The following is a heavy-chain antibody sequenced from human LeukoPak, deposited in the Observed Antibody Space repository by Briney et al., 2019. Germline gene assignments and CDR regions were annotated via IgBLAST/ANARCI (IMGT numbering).Heavy chain of an antibody. Sequence: SETLSLTCAVYGGSFSGYYWSWIRQPPGKGLEWIGEINHSGSTNYNPSLKSRVTISVDTSKNQFSLKLSSVTAADTAVYYCARGWSKNYYGSGSYIDYWGQGTLVTVSS. CDR1: GGSFSGYY. V-gene: IGHV4-34*01. CDR2: INHSGST. CDR3: ARGWSKNYYGSGSYIDY. D-gene: IGHD3-10*01. J-gene: IGHJ4*02.